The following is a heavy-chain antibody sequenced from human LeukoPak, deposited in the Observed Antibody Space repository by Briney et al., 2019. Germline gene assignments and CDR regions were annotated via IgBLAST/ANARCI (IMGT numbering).Heavy chain of an antibody. D-gene: IGHD3-16*01. CDR3: ARYSVDYGPWFPEF. Sequence: AAVKVSCKTSGYTFTGYYVNWVRQAPGQGLEWMGWVNPDNGVTHFSQKFQGRVTMTRDTSNSTAYMELNRLTSDDTAVYYCARYSVDYGPWFPEFWGQGTLVTVSS. J-gene: IGHJ4*02. CDR2: VNPDNGVT. CDR1: GYTFTGYY. V-gene: IGHV1-2*02.